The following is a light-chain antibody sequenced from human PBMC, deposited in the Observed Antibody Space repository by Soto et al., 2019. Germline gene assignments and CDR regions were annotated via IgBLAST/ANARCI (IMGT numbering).Light chain of an antibody. CDR2: DVS. Sequence: QSALTQPRSVSGSPGQSVPISCTGTTSDVGSYKDVSWYQHHPGKVPKLMIYDVSERPSGVPDRFSGSKSGNTASLTISGLQAEDEAIYSCCAYADTFYVFGTGTKLTV. V-gene: IGLV2-11*01. J-gene: IGLJ1*01. CDR1: TSDVGSYKD. CDR3: CAYADTFYV.